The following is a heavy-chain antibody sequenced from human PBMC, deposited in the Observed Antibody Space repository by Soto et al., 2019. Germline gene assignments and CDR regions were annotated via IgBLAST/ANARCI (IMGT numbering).Heavy chain of an antibody. CDR1: GFTFENCA. D-gene: IGHD2-2*01. CDR3: AKSVSTSWLRDGFDI. CDR2: ISSNSGSI. V-gene: IGHV3-9*01. Sequence: EVQLVESGEGLVQPGRSLRLSCAASGFTFENCAMPWVRQAPGKGLEWVSGISSNSGSIGYADSVKGRFTISRDNAKNSLYLEMNSLRAEDTALYHCAKSVSTSWLRDGFDIWGQGTMVTASS. J-gene: IGHJ3*02.